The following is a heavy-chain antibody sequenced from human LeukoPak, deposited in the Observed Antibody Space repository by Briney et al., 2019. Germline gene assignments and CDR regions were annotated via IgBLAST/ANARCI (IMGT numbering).Heavy chain of an antibody. V-gene: IGHV3-53*04. CDR1: GLTFSSSY. Sequence: PGGSLRLSCAASGLTFSSSYMSWVRQAPGKGLEWVSIIYIGDNPHYTDSVKGRFTISRHNSKNTLYLQMNNLRAEDTAVYYCARVRPWVFDYWGQGTLVTVSS. CDR2: IYIGDNP. CDR3: ARVRPWVFDY. J-gene: IGHJ4*02.